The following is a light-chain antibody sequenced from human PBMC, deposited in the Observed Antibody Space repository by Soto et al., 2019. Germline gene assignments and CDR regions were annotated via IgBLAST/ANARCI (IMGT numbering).Light chain of an antibody. Sequence: ELVLTQSPGTLSLSPGDSATLSCRASQSVTTQLAWYQQKTGQAPRIIIHGESSRATGVPARITGSGSGTDLNLSISRLEPEDFAVYYCQKYGGSTRTFGQGTKVDIK. J-gene: IGKJ1*01. V-gene: IGKV3-20*01. CDR3: QKYGGSTRT. CDR1: QSVTTQ. CDR2: GES.